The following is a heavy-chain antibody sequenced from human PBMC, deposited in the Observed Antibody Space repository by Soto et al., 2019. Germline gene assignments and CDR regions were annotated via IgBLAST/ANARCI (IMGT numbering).Heavy chain of an antibody. CDR2: IYQSGAT. D-gene: IGHD2-21*01. Sequence: PSETLSLTCAVSGGSISNYGFSWSWIRQPPGRGLEWIGYIYQSGATYYNPSLKKRVIISSDRSKNHFALSLRSVTAADTAVYYCVREVIGPDGDKWFDPWGQGTLVTVSS. CDR1: GGSISNYGFS. CDR3: VREVIGPDGDKWFDP. V-gene: IGHV4-30-2*01. J-gene: IGHJ5*02.